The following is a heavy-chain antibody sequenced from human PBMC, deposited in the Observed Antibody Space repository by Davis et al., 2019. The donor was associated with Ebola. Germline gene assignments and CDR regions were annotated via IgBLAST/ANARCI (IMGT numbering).Heavy chain of an antibody. CDR3: ARARVQGLPDTFDL. J-gene: IGHJ3*01. CDR1: GYSFTRYW. Sequence: KVSCKASGYSFTRYWIGWVRQMPGKGLEWMGIIYPGDSDTRYSPSFQGQVTISADKSITTAYLQWSSLKASDTAMYYCARARVQGLPDTFDLWGQGTMVTVSS. CDR2: IYPGDSDT. V-gene: IGHV5-51*01. D-gene: IGHD3-10*01.